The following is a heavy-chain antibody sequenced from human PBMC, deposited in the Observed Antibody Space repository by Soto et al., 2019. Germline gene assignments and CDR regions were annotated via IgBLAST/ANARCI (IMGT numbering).Heavy chain of an antibody. V-gene: IGHV3-30*03. J-gene: IGHJ4*02. CDR1: GFIFRNFG. CDR3: VQGASTAHQPLDS. CDR2: ISGDGNVK. D-gene: IGHD1-26*01. Sequence: QVQLVESGGGVVQPGRSLRLSCAASGFIFRNFGMHWVRRAPGKGLEWVATISGDGNVKYYPDSMKGRFTISRDNFNNTLYLQLNSLRPEDTAVYHCVQGASTAHQPLDSWGQGVLVTVSS.